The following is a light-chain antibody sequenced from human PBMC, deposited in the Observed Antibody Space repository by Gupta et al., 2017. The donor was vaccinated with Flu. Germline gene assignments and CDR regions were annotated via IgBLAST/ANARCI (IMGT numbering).Light chain of an antibody. Sequence: DIQMTQSPSSLSASVGDRLTITCWTSEDIINSLNWYQHKGEAPTLLIYDASTLESGVPSRFSGTGSGREFTLTINNLQQEDFGTYYCQQSFKSPLIFGGGTRVV. V-gene: IGKV1-39*01. CDR3: QQSFKSPLI. CDR1: EDIINS. J-gene: IGKJ4*01. CDR2: DAS.